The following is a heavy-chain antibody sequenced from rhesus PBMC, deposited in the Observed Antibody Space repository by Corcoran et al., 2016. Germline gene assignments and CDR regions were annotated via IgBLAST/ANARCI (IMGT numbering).Heavy chain of an antibody. CDR2: ISYTGKTI. V-gene: IGHV3-136*01. J-gene: IGHJ4*01. CDR3: TRGGYSYSPSSHFDY. Sequence: EVQLVESGGGLVQPGGSLRLSCAASGFTFSSYDMSWVRQARGKGLEWVSYISYTGKTIYYAASVKGRFNISRDNAKNSLALQMSSRRAEDTAVYYCTRGGYSYSPSSHFDYWGQGVLVTVSS. D-gene: IGHD5-12*01. CDR1: GFTFSSYD.